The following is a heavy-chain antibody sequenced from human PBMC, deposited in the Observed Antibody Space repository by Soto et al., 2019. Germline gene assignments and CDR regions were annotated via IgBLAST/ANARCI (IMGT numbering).Heavy chain of an antibody. CDR1: GFTFSDYY. V-gene: IGHV3-11*01. J-gene: IGHJ6*02. D-gene: IGHD2-15*01. CDR2: ISSSGSTI. Sequence: QVQLVESGGGLVKPGGSLILSCAASGFTFSDYYMSWIRQAPGKGLAWVSYISSSGSTIYYADSVKGRFTISRDNAKNSLYLQMNILRAEDTAVYYCARGCSGGSCYSGCYYYYGKDVWCQGTTFTVSS. CDR3: ARGCSGGSCYSGCYYYYGKDV.